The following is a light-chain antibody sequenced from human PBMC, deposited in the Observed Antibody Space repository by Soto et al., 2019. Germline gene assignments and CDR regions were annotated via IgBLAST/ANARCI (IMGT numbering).Light chain of an antibody. CDR3: QQYNNWPPWT. CDR2: GAS. V-gene: IGKV3-15*01. CDR1: QSVSSN. J-gene: IGKJ1*01. Sequence: EIVMTQSPATLSVSPGERATLSCRASQSVSSNLAWYQQKPGQAPRLLIYGASTRATGIPARFSGSGSGTEFTLTISSLRSEDFATYYCQQYNNWPPWTFGQGTKVEVK.